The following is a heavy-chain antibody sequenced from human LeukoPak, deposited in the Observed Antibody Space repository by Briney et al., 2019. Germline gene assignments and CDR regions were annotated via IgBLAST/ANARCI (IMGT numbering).Heavy chain of an antibody. Sequence: GGSLRLSCAASGFTFRTYSMNWVRQAPGKGLERVSSIISSSPYRYNADSVHYRDSVKGRFTISRDNAKNSLYLQMNSLRADDTAVYFCAREVDDRSPEVYFDLWGQRTLVTVSS. CDR2: IISSSPYR. J-gene: IGHJ4*02. CDR1: GFTFRTYS. D-gene: IGHD3-16*02. CDR3: AREVDDRSPEVYFDL. V-gene: IGHV3-21*01.